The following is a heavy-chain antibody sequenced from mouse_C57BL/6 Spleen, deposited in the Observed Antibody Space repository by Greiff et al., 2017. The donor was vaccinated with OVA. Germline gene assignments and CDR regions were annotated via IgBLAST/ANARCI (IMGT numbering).Heavy chain of an antibody. V-gene: IGHV7-3*01. CDR1: GFTFTDYY. Sequence: EVQVVESGGGLVQPGGSLSLSCAASGFTFTDYYMSWVRQPPGKALEWLGFIRNKANGYTTEYSASVKGRFTISRDNSQSILYLQMNALRAEDSATYYCARSLNSAFDYWGQGTTLTVSS. CDR3: ARSLNSAFDY. J-gene: IGHJ2*01. CDR2: IRNKANGYTT.